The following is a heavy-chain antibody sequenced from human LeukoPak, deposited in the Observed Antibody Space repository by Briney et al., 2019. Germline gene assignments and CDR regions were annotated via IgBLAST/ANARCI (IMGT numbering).Heavy chain of an antibody. Sequence: GSLRLSCAASGFTFSDYYMSWIRQAPGKGLEWVSYISSSGSTIYYADSVKGRFTISRDNAKNSLYLQMNSLRAEDTAVYYCARDSYDYVWGSYLSRVDYWGQGTLVTVSS. D-gene: IGHD3-16*02. J-gene: IGHJ4*02. CDR3: ARDSYDYVWGSYLSRVDY. CDR2: ISSSGSTI. CDR1: GFTFSDYY. V-gene: IGHV3-11*01.